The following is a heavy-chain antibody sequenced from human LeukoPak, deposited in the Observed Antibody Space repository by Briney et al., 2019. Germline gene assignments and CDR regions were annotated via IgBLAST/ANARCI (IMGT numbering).Heavy chain of an antibody. D-gene: IGHD5-12*01. CDR1: GFTFSNHG. Sequence: GGTLRLSCAASGFTFSNHGMNWVRQAPGKGPEWVSGISGNGDITYYADSVKGRFTISRDNSKNTLYLQMNSLRAEDTAIYYCAKDDAWLRFLYWGQGTLVTVSS. V-gene: IGHV3-23*01. CDR2: ISGNGDIT. CDR3: AKDDAWLRFLY. J-gene: IGHJ4*02.